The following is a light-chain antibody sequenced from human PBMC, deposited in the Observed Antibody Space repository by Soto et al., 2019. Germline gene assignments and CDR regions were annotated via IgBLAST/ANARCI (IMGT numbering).Light chain of an antibody. Sequence: QSVLTQPASVSGSPGQSITISCTGTSSDVGGYHYGSWYQQYPGKAPKVMIYDVSNRPSGVSNRFSGSKSGNTASLTISGLQAEDEADYYCSSYTTSSTYVFGTGTKATVL. CDR2: DVS. CDR1: SSDVGGYHY. CDR3: SSYTTSSTYV. J-gene: IGLJ1*01. V-gene: IGLV2-14*01.